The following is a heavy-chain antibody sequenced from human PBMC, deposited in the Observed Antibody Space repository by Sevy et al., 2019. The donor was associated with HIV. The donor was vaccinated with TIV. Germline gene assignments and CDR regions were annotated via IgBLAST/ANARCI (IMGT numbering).Heavy chain of an antibody. J-gene: IGHJ4*02. CDR3: AKHPCSGGSCYLKGNYFDY. CDR1: GFTFSSYG. D-gene: IGHD2-15*01. Sequence: GGSLRLSCAASGFTFSSYGMHWVRQAPGKGLEWVAFIRYDGSNKYYADSVKGRFTISRDNSKNTLYLQMNSLRAEDTAVYYCAKHPCSGGSCYLKGNYFDYWGQGTLVTVSS. V-gene: IGHV3-30*02. CDR2: IRYDGSNK.